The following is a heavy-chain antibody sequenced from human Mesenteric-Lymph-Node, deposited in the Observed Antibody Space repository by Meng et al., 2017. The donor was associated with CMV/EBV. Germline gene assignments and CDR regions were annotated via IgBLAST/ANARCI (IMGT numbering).Heavy chain of an antibody. D-gene: IGHD6-6*01. CDR3: ARGPPIAARYDY. V-gene: IGHV4-38-2*02. J-gene: IGHJ4*02. CDR2: IYHSGIT. Sequence: SETLSLTCTVFGYSISSGYYWDWIRQPPGKGLEWIGSIYHSGITYSNPSLKSRVTISVDTSKNQFSLKLSSVTAADTAVYYCARGPPIAARYDYWGQGTLVTVSS. CDR1: GYSISSGYY.